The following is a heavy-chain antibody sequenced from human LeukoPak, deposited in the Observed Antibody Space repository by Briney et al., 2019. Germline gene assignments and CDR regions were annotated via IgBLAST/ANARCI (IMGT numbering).Heavy chain of an antibody. V-gene: IGHV4-39*01. CDR2: IDYSVST. Sequence: SETLSLTCTVSGGSINSISYYWGWIRQPPGTGLSLEWIGNIDYSVSTHYNPSLKSPLTISTDTSKNQFSLRLSSVTAADTAVYYCARLKAGQQPERDDAFDIWGQGTMVTVSS. CDR1: GGSINSISYY. J-gene: IGHJ3*02. CDR3: ARLKAGQQPERDDAFDI. D-gene: IGHD6-13*01.